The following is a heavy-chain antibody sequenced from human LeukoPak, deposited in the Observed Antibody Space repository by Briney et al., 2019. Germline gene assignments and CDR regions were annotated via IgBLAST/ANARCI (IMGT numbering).Heavy chain of an antibody. J-gene: IGHJ4*02. CDR3: ARHQDRYSSSWYDY. CDR1: GFTFSSYS. Sequence: GGSLRLSCAASGFTFSSYSMNWVRQAPGKGLEWVTYISSSSSTIYYADSVKGRFTISRDNAKNSLYLQMNSLRAGDTAVYYCARHQDRYSSSWYDYWGQGTLVTVSS. D-gene: IGHD6-13*01. CDR2: ISSSSSTI. V-gene: IGHV3-48*04.